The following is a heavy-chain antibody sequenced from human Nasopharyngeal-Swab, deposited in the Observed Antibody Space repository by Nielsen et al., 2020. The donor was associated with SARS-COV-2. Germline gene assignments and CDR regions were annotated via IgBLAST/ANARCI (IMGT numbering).Heavy chain of an antibody. V-gene: IGHV3-23*01. CDR2: ISGSDYST. Sequence: SLKISCAASGFTFNTYAISWVRQAPGKGLEWVSVISGSDYSTKYADSVKGRFTISRDNTKTTVNLQMNSLRAEDTAIYYCAKDRDSGDDSDDYYHYYGMDVWGQGTTVTVSS. CDR1: GFTFNTYA. D-gene: IGHD5-12*01. J-gene: IGHJ6*02. CDR3: AKDRDSGDDSDDYYHYYGMDV.